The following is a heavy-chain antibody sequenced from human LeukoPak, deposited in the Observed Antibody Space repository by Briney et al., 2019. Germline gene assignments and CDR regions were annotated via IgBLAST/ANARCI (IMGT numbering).Heavy chain of an antibody. J-gene: IGHJ3*02. CDR2: ISGRGGST. CDR1: GFTFSSYA. Sequence: QAGGSLRLSCAASGFTFSSYAMNWVRQTLGKGLQWVSTISGRGGSTYYADSVKGRFTVSRDNSKTTLYLQMNSLRAEDTAVYYCAKVVNGGNVHDAFDIWGQGTMVTVSS. D-gene: IGHD4-23*01. CDR3: AKVVNGGNVHDAFDI. V-gene: IGHV3-23*01.